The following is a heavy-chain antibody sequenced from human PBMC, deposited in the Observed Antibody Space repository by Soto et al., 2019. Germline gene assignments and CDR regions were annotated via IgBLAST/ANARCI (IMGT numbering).Heavy chain of an antibody. CDR3: ARDRITVFGVAVYYYYGMDV. D-gene: IGHD3-3*01. CDR2: INPSGGST. CDR1: GYTFTSYY. J-gene: IGHJ6*02. Sequence: QVQLVQSGAEVKKPGASVKVSCKASGYTFTSYYMHWVRQAPGQGLEWMGIINPSGGSTSYAQKFQGRVTMTRDTSKSTVYMELSSLRSEDTAVYYCARDRITVFGVAVYYYYGMDVWGQGTTVTVSS. V-gene: IGHV1-46*01.